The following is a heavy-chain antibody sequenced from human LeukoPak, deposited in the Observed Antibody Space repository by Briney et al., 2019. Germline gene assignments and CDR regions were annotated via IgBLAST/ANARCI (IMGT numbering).Heavy chain of an antibody. J-gene: IGHJ4*02. Sequence: SETLSLTCTVSGGSIRSYYWSWIRQPPGKGLEWIGYIYYSRSTIYNPSLKSLVTISLDTSKNQYSLKLSSVTDADTAVYYCAREESYYYDSSGYYRPINIDYWGQGTLVTVSS. V-gene: IGHV4-59*12. D-gene: IGHD3-22*01. CDR3: AREESYYYDSSGYYRPINIDY. CDR2: IYYSRST. CDR1: GGSIRSYY.